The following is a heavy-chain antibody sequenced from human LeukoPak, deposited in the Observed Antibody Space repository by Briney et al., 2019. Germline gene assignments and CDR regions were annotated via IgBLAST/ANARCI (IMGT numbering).Heavy chain of an antibody. J-gene: IGHJ5*02. D-gene: IGHD2-2*01. CDR3: ARDSRYCSSTSCAEGWFDP. V-gene: IGHV1-18*01. CDR1: GYTFTSYG. Sequence: ASVKVSCKASGYTFTSYGISWVRQAPGQGLEWMGWISAYNGNTNYAQKLQGRVTMTTDTSTSTAYVELRSLRSDDTAVYYCARDSRYCSSTSCAEGWFDPWGQGTLVTVSS. CDR2: ISAYNGNT.